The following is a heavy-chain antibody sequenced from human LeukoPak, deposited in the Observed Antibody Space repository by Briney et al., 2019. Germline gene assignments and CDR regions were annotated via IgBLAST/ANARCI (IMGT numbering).Heavy chain of an antibody. V-gene: IGHV5-51*01. CDR2: IYPGDSDT. Sequence: GESLKISCKVSGDKFFNYWIGWVRQKPGSGLEWMGIIYPGDSDTIYSPSFQGHVTLSADKSITAAYLQWSSLNASDTAIYYCVRPVCVNGTCYSYYDRWREGTMVTVSS. CDR3: VRPVCVNGTCYSYYDR. J-gene: IGHJ4*02. CDR1: GDKFFNYW. D-gene: IGHD2-21*02.